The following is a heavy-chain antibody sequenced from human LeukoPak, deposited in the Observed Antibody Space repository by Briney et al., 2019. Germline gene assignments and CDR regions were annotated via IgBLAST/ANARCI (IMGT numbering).Heavy chain of an antibody. CDR3: ARDTGMVRGVISS. J-gene: IGHJ4*02. CDR1: GFTFSSYS. V-gene: IGHV3-48*04. Sequence: GGSLRLSCAASGFTFSSYSMNWVRQAPGKGLEWVSYISSSSSTIYYADSVKGRFTISRDNAKNSLYLQMNSLRAEDTAVYYCARDTGMVRGVISSWGQGTLVTVSS. D-gene: IGHD3-10*01. CDR2: ISSSSSTI.